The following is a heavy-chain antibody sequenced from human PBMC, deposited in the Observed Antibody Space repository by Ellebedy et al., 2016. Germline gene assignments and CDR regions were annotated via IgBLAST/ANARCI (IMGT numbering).Heavy chain of an antibody. CDR1: GFSLTTSGLC. V-gene: IGHV2-5*01. D-gene: IGHD4-17*01. J-gene: IGHJ4*02. CDR3: VHRTTVTSVDY. Sequence: SGPTLVKPTQTLTLTCTFSGFSLTTSGLCVDWVRQPPGRAPEWLAFIYGHDDKRYSPSLRNRLTITKDTSKNQVVLTLTNMDPVDTATYYCVHRTTVTSVDYWGQGTLVTVSS. CDR2: IYGHDDK.